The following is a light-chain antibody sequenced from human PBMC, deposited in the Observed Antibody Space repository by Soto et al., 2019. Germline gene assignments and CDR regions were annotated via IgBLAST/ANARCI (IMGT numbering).Light chain of an antibody. Sequence: QSALTQPASVSGSPGQSITISCTGTSSDVGDYNYVSWYQQHPDKAPKLMIYEVNIRPSGVSYRFSGSKSGNTASLTISGLQAEDEADYYCSSYTSSNSLYVFGTGTKLTVL. CDR3: SSYTSSNSLYV. V-gene: IGLV2-14*01. CDR2: EVN. J-gene: IGLJ1*01. CDR1: SSDVGDYNY.